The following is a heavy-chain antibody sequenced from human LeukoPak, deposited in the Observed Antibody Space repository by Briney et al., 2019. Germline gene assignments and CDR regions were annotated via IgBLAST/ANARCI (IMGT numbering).Heavy chain of an antibody. J-gene: IGHJ5*02. V-gene: IGHV3-48*03. CDR3: AREGTSITGTRRGFDP. D-gene: IGHD1-7*01. CDR1: GFTFSSYE. Sequence: PGGSLRLSCAASGFTFSSYEMNWVRQAPGKGLEWVSYISSSGSTIYYADSVKGRFTISRDNAKNSLYLQMNSLRAEDTAVYYCAREGTSITGTRRGFDPWGQGTPVTVSS. CDR2: ISSSGSTI.